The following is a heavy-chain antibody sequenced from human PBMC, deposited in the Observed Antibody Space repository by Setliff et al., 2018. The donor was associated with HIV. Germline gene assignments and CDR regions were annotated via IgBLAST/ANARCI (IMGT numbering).Heavy chain of an antibody. CDR2: VYYTGES. Sequence: SETLSLTCSVYGGSISRGGRYWGWIRQHPGRGLEWLGYVYYTGESFYKPSLGGRVTILQDKSKNQFSLELPSVTAADTAVYYCARATVGGASPFDSWGPGTLVTVSS. D-gene: IGHD4-4*01. V-gene: IGHV4-31*03. CDR3: ARATVGGASPFDS. CDR1: GGSISRGGRY. J-gene: IGHJ4*02.